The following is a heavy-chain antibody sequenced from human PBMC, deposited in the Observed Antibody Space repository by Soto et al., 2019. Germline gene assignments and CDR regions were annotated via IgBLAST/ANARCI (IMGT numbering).Heavy chain of an antibody. CDR2: IYHSRST. Sequence: SETLSLTCAFSGCSISSGGYSWSWIRQPPGKGLECIGYIYHSRSTYYNPSLKSRVTISVDRSKNQFSLKLSSVTAADTAVYYCARGPPLGYWGQGTLVTVSS. V-gene: IGHV4-30-2*01. CDR1: GCSISSGGYS. CDR3: ARGPPLGY. J-gene: IGHJ4*02.